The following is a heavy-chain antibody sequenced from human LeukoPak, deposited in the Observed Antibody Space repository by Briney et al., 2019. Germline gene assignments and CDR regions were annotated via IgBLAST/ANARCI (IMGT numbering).Heavy chain of an antibody. CDR3: AKRGVVIRVILVGFHKEAYYFDS. Sequence: GGSLRLSCAVSGITLSNYGMSWVRQAPGKGLEWVADISDRGSRTNYADSVKGRFTISTDHAKNTLYLQMNSLRAEDTAVYFCAKRGVVIRVILVGFHKEAYYFDSWGQGALVTVSS. CDR1: GITLSNYG. D-gene: IGHD3-22*01. V-gene: IGHV3-23*01. CDR2: ISDRGSRT. J-gene: IGHJ4*02.